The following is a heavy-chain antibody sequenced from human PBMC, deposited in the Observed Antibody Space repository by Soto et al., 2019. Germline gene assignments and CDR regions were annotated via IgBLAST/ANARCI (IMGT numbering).Heavy chain of an antibody. CDR3: AKSLSAIPGDS. D-gene: IGHD2-2*01. J-gene: IGHJ4*02. Sequence: EVQLVESGGGLVQSGGSLRLSCAASGFTFSSYWMSRVRQGPGKGPEWVANIKQDGSEIYYVDSVKGRFTNSRDNAKSSLYLQMTSLRAEDTAVYHCAKSLSAIPGDSWGQGTLVTVSS. V-gene: IGHV3-7*05. CDR2: IKQDGSEI. CDR1: GFTFSSYW.